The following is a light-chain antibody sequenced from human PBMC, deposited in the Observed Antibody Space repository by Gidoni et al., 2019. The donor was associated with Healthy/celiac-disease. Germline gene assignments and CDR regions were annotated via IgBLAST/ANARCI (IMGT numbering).Light chain of an antibody. V-gene: IGKV3-11*01. CDR1: QSVSSY. CDR2: DAS. J-gene: IGKJ3*01. Sequence: EIVLTQSPATLSLSPGERATLSCRASQSVSSYLAWYQQKPGQAPRLLIYDASNRATGIPARFSGGGSGTDFNLTISSLEPEDFAVYYCQQRSNWPTFXPXTKVDIK. CDR3: QQRSNWPT.